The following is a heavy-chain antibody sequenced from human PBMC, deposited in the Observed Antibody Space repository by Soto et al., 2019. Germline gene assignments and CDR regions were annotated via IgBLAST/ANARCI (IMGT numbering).Heavy chain of an antibody. V-gene: IGHV1-18*01. D-gene: IGHD3-10*01. CDR3: ARGRYGAY. CDR1: GYTFTSYG. J-gene: IGHJ4*02. CDR2: ISAHNGNT. Sequence: QVHLVQSGAEVKKPGASVKVSCKGSGYTFTSYGLTWVRQAPGQGLEWMGWISAHNGNTDYAQKLQGRVTVTRDTSTSTAYMELRSLRSDDTAVYYCARGRYGAYWGQGALVTVSS.